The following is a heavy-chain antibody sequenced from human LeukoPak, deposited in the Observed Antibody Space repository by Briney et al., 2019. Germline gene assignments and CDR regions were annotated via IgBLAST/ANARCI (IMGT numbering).Heavy chain of an antibody. CDR1: GGSISSSSYY. D-gene: IGHD2/OR15-2a*01. CDR2: IYYSGST. J-gene: IGHJ6*03. CDR3: ARVSYYYYYMDV. Sequence: SETLSLTCTVSGGSISSSSYYWGWIRQPPGKGLEWIGSIYYSGSTYYNPSLKSRVTISVDTSKNQFSLKLSSVTAADTAVYYCARVSYYYYYMDVWGKGTTVTVSS. V-gene: IGHV4-39*07.